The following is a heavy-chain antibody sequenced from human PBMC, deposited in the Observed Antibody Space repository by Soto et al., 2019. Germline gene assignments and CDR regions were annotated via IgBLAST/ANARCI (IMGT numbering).Heavy chain of an antibody. D-gene: IGHD6-13*01. CDR3: ARVGIKTRIAAAGIGYFDY. CDR2: ISAYNGNT. J-gene: IGHJ4*02. CDR1: GYTFTSYG. V-gene: IGHV1-18*01. Sequence: QVQLVQSGAEVKKPGASVKVSCKASGYTFTSYGISWVRQAPGQGLEWMGRISAYNGNTNYAQKLQGRVTMTTDTSTSTAYMELRSLRSDDTAVYYCARVGIKTRIAAAGIGYFDYWGQGTLVTVSS.